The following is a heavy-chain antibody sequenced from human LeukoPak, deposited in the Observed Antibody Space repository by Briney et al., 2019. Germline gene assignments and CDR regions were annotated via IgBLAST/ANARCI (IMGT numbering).Heavy chain of an antibody. CDR1: GFTFSDYY. CDR2: ISSSGSTI. J-gene: IGHJ5*02. V-gene: IGHV3-11*01. Sequence: PGGSLRLSCAASGFTFSDYYMSWIRQAPGKGLEWVSYISSSGSTIYYADSVKGRFTISRDNAKNSLYLQMNSLRAEDTAVYYCAREARRSYHSSAVTRFDPWGQGTLVTVSS. D-gene: IGHD1-26*01. CDR3: AREARRSYHSSAVTRFDP.